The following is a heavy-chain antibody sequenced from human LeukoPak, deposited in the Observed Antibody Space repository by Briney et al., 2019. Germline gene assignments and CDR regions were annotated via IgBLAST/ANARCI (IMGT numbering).Heavy chain of an antibody. Sequence: SETLSLTCTVSGGSISSYYWSWIRQPAGKGLEWIGRIYTSGSTNYNPSLKSRVTISVDTSKNQFSLKLSSVTAADTAVYYCARINSGLKWGDALDIWGQGTEVTVSS. CDR2: IYTSGST. V-gene: IGHV4-4*07. D-gene: IGHD5-12*01. CDR3: ARINSGLKWGDALDI. CDR1: GGSISSYY. J-gene: IGHJ3*02.